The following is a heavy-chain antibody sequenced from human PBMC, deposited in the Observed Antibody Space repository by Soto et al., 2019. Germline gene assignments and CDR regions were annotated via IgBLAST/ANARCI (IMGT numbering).Heavy chain of an antibody. Sequence: GGSLRLSCAASGFTFSSYEMNWVRQAPGKGLEWVSYISSSGSTIYYADSVKGRFTISRDNAKNSLYLQMNSLRAEDTAVYYCARVGAAGRYYYYYGMDVWGQGTTVTVSS. CDR1: GFTFSSYE. J-gene: IGHJ6*02. D-gene: IGHD6-13*01. V-gene: IGHV3-48*03. CDR3: ARVGAAGRYYYYYGMDV. CDR2: ISSSGSTI.